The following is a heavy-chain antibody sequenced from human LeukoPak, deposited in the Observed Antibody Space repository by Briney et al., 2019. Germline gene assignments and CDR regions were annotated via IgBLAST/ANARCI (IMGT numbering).Heavy chain of an antibody. V-gene: IGHV4-34*01. Sequence: PSETLSLTCAVYGGSFSGYYWSWIRQPPGKGLEWIGEINHSGSTNYNLSLKSRVTISVDTSKNQFSLKLSSVTAADTAVYYCARVDIVVVPAASSYYYYGMDVWGQGTTVTVSS. CDR1: GGSFSGYY. D-gene: IGHD2-2*03. J-gene: IGHJ6*02. CDR2: INHSGST. CDR3: ARVDIVVVPAASSYYYYGMDV.